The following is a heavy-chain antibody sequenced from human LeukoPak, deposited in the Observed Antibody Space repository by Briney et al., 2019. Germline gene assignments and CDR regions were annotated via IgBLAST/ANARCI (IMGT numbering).Heavy chain of an antibody. CDR3: ARQTGSGLFILP. J-gene: IGHJ4*02. CDR1: GGPISSSSYY. V-gene: IGHV4-39*01. Sequence: SETLSLTCTVSGGPISSSSYYWGWIRQAPGKGLEWIGSIYSSGSTYYNASLKSQVSISIDTSKNQFSLKLTSVTAADTSVYYCARQTGSGLFILPGGQGTLVTVSS. D-gene: IGHD3/OR15-3a*01. CDR2: IYSSGST.